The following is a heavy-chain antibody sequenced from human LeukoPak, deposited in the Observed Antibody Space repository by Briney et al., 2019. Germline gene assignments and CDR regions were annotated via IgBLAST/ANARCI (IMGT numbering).Heavy chain of an antibody. D-gene: IGHD3-22*01. CDR1: GGSISGGTYY. CDR3: ARDPYDTSANDAFDI. Sequence: PSQTLSLTCTVSGGSISGGTYYWNWIRQPAGKGLEWIGRIYTSGSTNYNPSLKSRVTISVDTSKNQFSLKLTSVTAADTAMYYCARDPYDTSANDAFDIWGQGTMVSVSS. J-gene: IGHJ3*02. V-gene: IGHV4-61*02. CDR2: IYTSGST.